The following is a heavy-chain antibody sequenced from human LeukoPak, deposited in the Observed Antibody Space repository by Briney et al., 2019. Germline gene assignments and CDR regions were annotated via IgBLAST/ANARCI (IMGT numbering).Heavy chain of an antibody. CDR2: IYYSGST. D-gene: IGHD3-9*01. Sequence: SATLSLTYTVSGGSISSYYWSWIRPPPGKGLGWIGYIYYSGSTNYNPSLKSRVTISVDTSKNQFSLELSSVTAADTAVYYCAGYFDWLSGFDYWGQGTLVTVSS. CDR3: AGYFDWLSGFDY. CDR1: GGSISSYY. J-gene: IGHJ4*02. V-gene: IGHV4-59*01.